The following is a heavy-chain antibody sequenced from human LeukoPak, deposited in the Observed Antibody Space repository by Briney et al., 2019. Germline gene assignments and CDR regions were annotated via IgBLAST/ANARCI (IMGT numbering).Heavy chain of an antibody. CDR3: ARDSRGWWGGINWFDP. Sequence: SETLSLTCTVSGGSISSSSYYWGWIRQPPGKGLEWIGSIYYSGSTYYNPSLKSRVPISVDTSKNQFSLKLSSVTAADTAVYYCARDSRGWWGGINWFDPWGQGTLVTVSS. CDR2: IYYSGST. J-gene: IGHJ5*02. V-gene: IGHV4-39*07. CDR1: GGSISSSSYY. D-gene: IGHD6-19*01.